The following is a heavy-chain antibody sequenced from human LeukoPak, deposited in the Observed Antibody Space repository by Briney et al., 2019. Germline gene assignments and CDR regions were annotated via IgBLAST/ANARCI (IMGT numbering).Heavy chain of an antibody. Sequence: GGSLRLSCAASGFTFSSYAMSWVRQAPGKGLEWVSSISSSSSYIYYADSVKGRFTISRDNAKNSLYLQMNSLRAEDTAVYYCARDGRYFDWLSQQPDYWGQGTLVTVSS. CDR2: ISSSSSYI. CDR1: GFTFSSYA. J-gene: IGHJ4*02. CDR3: ARDGRYFDWLSQQPDY. V-gene: IGHV3-21*01. D-gene: IGHD3-9*01.